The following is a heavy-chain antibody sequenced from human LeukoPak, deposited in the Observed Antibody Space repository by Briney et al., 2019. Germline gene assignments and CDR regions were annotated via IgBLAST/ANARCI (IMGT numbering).Heavy chain of an antibody. CDR1: GGSFSGYY. D-gene: IGHD3-22*01. Sequence: SGTLSLTCAVYGGSFSGYYWSWIRQPPGKGLEWIGEINHSGSTNYNPSLKSRVTISVDTSKNQFSLKLSSVTAADTAVYYCARDPYYYDSSGSLWGQGTLVTVSS. V-gene: IGHV4-34*01. CDR3: ARDPYYYDSSGSL. CDR2: INHSGST. J-gene: IGHJ4*02.